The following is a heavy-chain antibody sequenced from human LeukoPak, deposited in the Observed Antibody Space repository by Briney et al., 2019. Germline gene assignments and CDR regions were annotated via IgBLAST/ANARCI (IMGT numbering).Heavy chain of an antibody. D-gene: IGHD3-3*01. V-gene: IGHV3-30-3*01. J-gene: IGHJ4*02. CDR1: GFTFSSYA. Sequence: QPGRSLRLSCAASGFTFSSYAMHWVRQAPGKGLEWVAVISYDGSNKYYADSVEGRFTISRDNSKNTLYLQMNSLRAEDTAVYYWARGGATVGTDFTNWGQGTLVTVSS. CDR3: ARGGATVGTDFTN. CDR2: ISYDGSNK.